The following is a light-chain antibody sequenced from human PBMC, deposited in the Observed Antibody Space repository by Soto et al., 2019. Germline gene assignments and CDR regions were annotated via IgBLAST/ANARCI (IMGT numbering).Light chain of an antibody. J-gene: IGKJ3*01. V-gene: IGKV1-39*01. CDR2: AAS. Sequence: DIQMTQSPSSLSASVGDRVTITCRASQSISSYLNWYQQKPGKAPKLLIYAASSLQSGVPSRFSGSGSGTDFTLPISSLQPEDFATYYCQQSYSTLSTFGPGTKVDIK. CDR1: QSISSY. CDR3: QQSYSTLST.